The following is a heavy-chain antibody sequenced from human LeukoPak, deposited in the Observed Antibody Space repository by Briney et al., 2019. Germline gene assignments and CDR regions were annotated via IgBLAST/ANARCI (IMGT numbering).Heavy chain of an antibody. J-gene: IGHJ4*02. V-gene: IGHV3-74*01. Sequence: GGSLRLSCAASGFTFSRYWMHWVRQAPGKGLVWVSRINGDGSSTNYADSVKGRFTISRDNAKNTLYLQMNSLRAEDTAVYYCAKGGMTTVTRARYYFDYWGQGTLVTVSS. CDR1: GFTFSRYW. CDR3: AKGGMTTVTRARYYFDY. D-gene: IGHD4-17*01. CDR2: INGDGSST.